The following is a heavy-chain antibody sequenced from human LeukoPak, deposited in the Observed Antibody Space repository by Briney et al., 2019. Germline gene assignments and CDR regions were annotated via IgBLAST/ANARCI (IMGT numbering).Heavy chain of an antibody. V-gene: IGHV3-30*02. D-gene: IGHD3-16*01. CDR2: IRYDGSDK. J-gene: IGHJ4*02. Sequence: GGSLRLSCAASGFTFSTYGMHWVRQAPGKGLEWVAFIRYDGSDKFYADSVKGRFTLSRDNSKNTPYLQMNSLRAEDTAVYYCAKDLRGGGRFFDYWGQGTLVTVSS. CDR1: GFTFSTYG. CDR3: AKDLRGGGRFFDY.